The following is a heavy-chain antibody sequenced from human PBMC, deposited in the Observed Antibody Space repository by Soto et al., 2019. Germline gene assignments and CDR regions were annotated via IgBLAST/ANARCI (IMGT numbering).Heavy chain of an antibody. CDR2: INPYSGGA. CDR1: GYTFTGYF. D-gene: IGHD3-10*01. Sequence: ASVKGSCKASGYTFTGYFMHWLRQAAGQGLEWMGWINPYSGGADYAQSFQGRVTMTRDTSISTVYMELSRLRFDDTAVYYCARVIRGAYYNSPLDTWGQGTVVTVSS. CDR3: ARVIRGAYYNSPLDT. V-gene: IGHV1-2*02. J-gene: IGHJ5*02.